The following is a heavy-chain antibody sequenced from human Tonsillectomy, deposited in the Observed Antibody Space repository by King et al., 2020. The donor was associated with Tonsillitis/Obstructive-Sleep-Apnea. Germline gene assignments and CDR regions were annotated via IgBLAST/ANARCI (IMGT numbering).Heavy chain of an antibody. J-gene: IGHJ6*02. Sequence: VQLVESGAEVKKPGESLRISCKGSGYSFTIYWISWVRQMPGKGLEWMGRINPSDSYTNYSPSFQGHVTISADKSISTAYLQLSSLKASDTAMYYCARLHDWSSTSCVGMDVWGQGTTVTVSS. CDR3: ARLHDWSSTSCVGMDV. CDR2: INPSDSYT. CDR1: GYSFTIYW. D-gene: IGHD2-2*01. V-gene: IGHV5-10-1*03.